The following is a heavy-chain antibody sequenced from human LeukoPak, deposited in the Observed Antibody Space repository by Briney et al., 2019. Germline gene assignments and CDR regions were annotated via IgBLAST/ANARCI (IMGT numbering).Heavy chain of an antibody. CDR1: GFTFSDYW. CDR2: IKLDGSEK. V-gene: IGHV3-7*01. CDR3: ARVSSSSYYFDY. J-gene: IGHJ4*02. D-gene: IGHD6-6*01. Sequence: PGGSLRLSCAASGFTFSDYWMTWVRLAPGMGLEWVANIKLDGSEKYFVDSVKGRFTIPRDNAKNSLFLQMNSLRAEDTAVYYCARVSSSSYYFDYWGQGTLVTVSS.